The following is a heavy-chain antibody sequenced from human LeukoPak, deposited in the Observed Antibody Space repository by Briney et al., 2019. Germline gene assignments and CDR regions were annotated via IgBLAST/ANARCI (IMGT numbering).Heavy chain of an antibody. CDR1: GGSISSYY. D-gene: IGHD3-3*01. CDR2: IKQDGSEK. CDR3: ARVGNDFWSGYYASDY. J-gene: IGHJ4*02. Sequence: PSETLSLTCTVSGGSISSYYWSWIRQPPGKGLEWVANIKQDGSEKYYVDSVKGRFTISRDNAKNSLYLQMNSLRAEDTAVYYCARVGNDFWSGYYASDYWGQGTLVTVSS. V-gene: IGHV3-7*01.